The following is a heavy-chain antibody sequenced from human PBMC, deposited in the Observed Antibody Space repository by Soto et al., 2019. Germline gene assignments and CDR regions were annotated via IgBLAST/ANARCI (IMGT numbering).Heavy chain of an antibody. Sequence: SETLSLTCAVYGGSFSGYYWSWIRQPPGKGLEWIGEINHSGSTNYNPSLKSRVTISVDTSKNQFSLKLCSVTAADTALYYCARYYDFWSGYSWFAPWGQGTLVTVSS. D-gene: IGHD3-3*01. CDR2: INHSGST. CDR3: ARYYDFWSGYSWFAP. CDR1: GGSFSGYY. J-gene: IGHJ5*02. V-gene: IGHV4-34*01.